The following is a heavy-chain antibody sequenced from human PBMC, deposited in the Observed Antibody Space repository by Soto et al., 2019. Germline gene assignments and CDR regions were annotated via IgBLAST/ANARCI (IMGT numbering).Heavy chain of an antibody. CDR2: ISHDVRNK. V-gene: IGHV3-30*18. CDR1: GFIFGKYD. J-gene: IGHJ4*02. D-gene: IGHD2-8*02. CDR3: AKGGLPWWSQGIDF. Sequence: QVQLVESGGGVVQPGRSLRLSCEGSGFIFGKYDMYWVRQAPGKGLEWVTKISHDVRNKDYEDSVQGRFTISRDNSRDTMYLEMNSLRPEDTAIYYCAKGGLPWWSQGIDFWGQGTLVTVSA.